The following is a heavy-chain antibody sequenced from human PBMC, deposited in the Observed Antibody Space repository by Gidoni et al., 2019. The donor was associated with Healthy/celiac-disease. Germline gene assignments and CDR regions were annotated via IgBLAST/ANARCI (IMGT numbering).Heavy chain of an antibody. D-gene: IGHD2-15*01. CDR2: ISSSSSTI. J-gene: IGHJ4*02. V-gene: IGHV3-48*01. CDR3: ARDLGFFG. Sequence: EVQLVESGGGLLQPGGSLRLACAASGFTFSSYSMNWVRQAPGKGLEWVSYISSSSSTIYYADSVKGRFTISRDNAKNSLYLQMNSLRAEDTAVYYCARDLGFFGWGQGTLVTVSS. CDR1: GFTFSSYS.